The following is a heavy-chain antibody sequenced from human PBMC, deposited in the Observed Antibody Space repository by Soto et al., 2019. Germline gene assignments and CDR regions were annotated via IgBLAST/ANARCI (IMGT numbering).Heavy chain of an antibody. J-gene: IGHJ4*02. Sequence: EVQLVESGGGLVRPGGSLRLSCAASAFTFSSYSMNWVRQAPGKGLEWVSSISSSSTYIYYADSVKGRFTISRDNAKNSLFLQMNSLRAEDTAVYYCARSYYDTSGYSPPFDYWGQGTLVTVSS. V-gene: IGHV3-21*01. CDR1: AFTFSSYS. CDR2: ISSSSTYI. D-gene: IGHD3-22*01. CDR3: ARSYYDTSGYSPPFDY.